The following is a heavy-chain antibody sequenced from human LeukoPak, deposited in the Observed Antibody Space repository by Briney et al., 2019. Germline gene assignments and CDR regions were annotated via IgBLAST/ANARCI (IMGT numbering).Heavy chain of an antibody. CDR2: INHSGST. V-gene: IGHV4-34*01. Sequence: PLETLSLTCAVYGGSFSGYYWSWIRQPPGKGLEWIGEINHSGSTNYNPSLKSRVTISVDTSKNQFSLKLSSVTAADTAVYYCVYGSGSYYPDFDYWGQGTLVTVSS. D-gene: IGHD3-10*01. CDR3: VYGSGSYYPDFDY. CDR1: GGSFSGYY. J-gene: IGHJ4*02.